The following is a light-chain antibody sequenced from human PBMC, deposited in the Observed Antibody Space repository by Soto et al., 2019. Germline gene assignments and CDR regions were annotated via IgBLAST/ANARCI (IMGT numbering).Light chain of an antibody. CDR2: DAS. Sequence: IQMTQSPSSLSASVGDRVSITCRASQNIVSWLAWYQQKPGKAPKLLIYDASTLERGVPSRFRGSGYGTDFTLTISSLQPDDFATYYCQQYTDYLWTFGQGTKVDIK. CDR3: QQYTDYLWT. J-gene: IGKJ1*01. CDR1: QNIVSW. V-gene: IGKV1-5*01.